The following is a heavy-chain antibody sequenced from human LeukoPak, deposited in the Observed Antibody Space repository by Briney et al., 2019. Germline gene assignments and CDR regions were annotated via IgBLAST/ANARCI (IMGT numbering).Heavy chain of an antibody. CDR3: AKSSTSQRGYYGMDV. Sequence: AGCLRLSCAASGFTFSNYAMSWVRQAPGKGLEWVSFIADSGSSTYYADSVKGRFTISRDSSRNTLSLQMSSLRVEDTGVYFCAKSSTSQRGYYGMDVWGQGTTVTVSS. V-gene: IGHV3-23*01. J-gene: IGHJ6*02. D-gene: IGHD6-25*01. CDR2: IADSGSST. CDR1: GFTFSNYA.